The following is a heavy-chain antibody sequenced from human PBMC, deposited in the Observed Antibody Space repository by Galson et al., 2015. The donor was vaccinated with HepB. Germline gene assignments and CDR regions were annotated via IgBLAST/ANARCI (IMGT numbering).Heavy chain of an antibody. CDR2: INHSGST. CDR1: GGSFSGYY. CDR3: ARLGGRYQLPQYYMDV. J-gene: IGHJ6*03. D-gene: IGHD2-2*01. Sequence: LSLTCAVYGGSFSGYYWSWIRQPPGKGLEWIGEINHSGSTNYNPSLKSRVTISVDTSKNQFSLKLSSVAAADTAVYYCARLGGRYQLPQYYMDVWGKGTTVTVSS. V-gene: IGHV4-34*01.